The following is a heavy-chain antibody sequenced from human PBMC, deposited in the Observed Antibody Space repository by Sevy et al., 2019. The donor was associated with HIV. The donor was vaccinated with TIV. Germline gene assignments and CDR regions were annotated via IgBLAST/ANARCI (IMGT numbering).Heavy chain of an antibody. CDR3: ARHLFSGGNAVYGY. J-gene: IGHJ4*02. V-gene: IGHV3-21*01. CDR2: INAISSNI. Sequence: GGSLRLSCAASGFTFSSYAMNWVRQAPGKGLEWVSSINAISSNIYYADSVKGRFTISRDNAENSLSLQMNSVRAEDTAVYYCARHLFSGGNAVYGYWGQGTLVTVSS. CDR1: GFTFSSYA. D-gene: IGHD2-15*01.